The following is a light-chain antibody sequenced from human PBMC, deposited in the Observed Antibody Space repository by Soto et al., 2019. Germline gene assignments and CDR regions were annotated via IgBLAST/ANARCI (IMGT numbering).Light chain of an antibody. CDR1: SSNIGANT. CDR3: ATWDDSLNGVI. V-gene: IGLV1-44*01. CDR2: SGN. J-gene: IGLJ2*01. Sequence: QSVLTQPPSASGTPGQRVTISCAGSSSNIGANTANWYQQVSGTAPKLLIYSGNQRPSGVSDRFSGSKSGTSATLAISGLQSEDEADYYCATWDDSLNGVIFGGGTQLTVL.